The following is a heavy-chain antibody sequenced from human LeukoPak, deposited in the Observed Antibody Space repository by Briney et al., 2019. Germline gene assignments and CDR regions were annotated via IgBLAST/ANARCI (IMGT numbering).Heavy chain of an antibody. CDR1: GGSISSSSYY. CDR2: IYYSGST. J-gene: IGHJ4*02. CDR3: ARLSTVTTSFDY. D-gene: IGHD4-11*01. Sequence: ASETLSLTCTVSGGSISSSSYYWGWIRQPPGKGLEWIGSIYYSGSTYYNPSLKSRVTISVDTSKNQFSLKLSSVTAADTAVYYCARLSTVTTSFDYWGQGTLVTVSS. V-gene: IGHV4-39*07.